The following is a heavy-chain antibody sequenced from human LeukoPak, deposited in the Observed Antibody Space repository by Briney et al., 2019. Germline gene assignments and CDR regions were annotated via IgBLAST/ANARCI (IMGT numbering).Heavy chain of an antibody. CDR3: ARDRQNYYYMDV. V-gene: IGHV4-4*07. CDR1: GGSISGYH. Sequence: PSQTLSLTCSVSGGSISGYHWSWIRQPAAKGLEWIGRMYTSGSTNYNPSLKSRVTMSVDMSKNQFSLKLSSVTAADTAVYLCARDRQNYYYMDVWGKGTTVTVSS. CDR2: MYTSGST. J-gene: IGHJ6*03.